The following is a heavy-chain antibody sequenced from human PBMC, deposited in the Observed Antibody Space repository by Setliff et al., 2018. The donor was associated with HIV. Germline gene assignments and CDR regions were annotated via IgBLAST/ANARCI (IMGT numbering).Heavy chain of an antibody. CDR2: IYYSGNA. V-gene: IGHV4-30-2*01. CDR1: GGSMRSSGYS. CDR3: ARRGDFFYYAMDV. Sequence: ASETLSLTCAVSGGSMRSSGYSWTWIRQAPGKGLEWVGYIYYSGNAYYNPSLKSRVTISVDRSKNQFSLKLSSVTAADTAVYYCARRGDFFYYAMDVWGQGTTVTVSS. J-gene: IGHJ6*02.